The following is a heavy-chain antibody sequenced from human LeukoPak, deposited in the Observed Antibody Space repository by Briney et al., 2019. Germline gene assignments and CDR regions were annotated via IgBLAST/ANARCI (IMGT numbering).Heavy chain of an antibody. CDR3: ARGYGRITIFGPRDWYFDL. D-gene: IGHD3-3*01. J-gene: IGHJ2*01. Sequence: SETLSLTCTVSGGSISIYYWSWIRQPPGKGLEWIGYIYYSGSTNYNPSLKSRVTISVDTSKNQFSLKLSSVTAADTAVYYCARGYGRITIFGPRDWYFDLWGRGTLVTVSS. CDR2: IYYSGST. CDR1: GGSISIYY. V-gene: IGHV4-59*01.